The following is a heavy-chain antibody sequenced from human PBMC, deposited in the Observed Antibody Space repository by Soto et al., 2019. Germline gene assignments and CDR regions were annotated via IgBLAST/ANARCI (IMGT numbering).Heavy chain of an antibody. CDR1: GFTFSNAR. J-gene: IGHJ4*02. D-gene: IGHD3-9*01. V-gene: IGHV3-15*01. CDR3: TTDFSIRRDYDILTIDY. Sequence: VQVVESGGGVVQPGRSLRLSCAASGFTFSNARMSWVRQAPGKGLEWVGRIKSKTDGGTTDYAAPVKGRFTISRDDSTNTLYLQMNSLKTEDTAVYYCTTDFSIRRDYDILTIDYWGQGTLVTVSS. CDR2: IKSKTDGGTT.